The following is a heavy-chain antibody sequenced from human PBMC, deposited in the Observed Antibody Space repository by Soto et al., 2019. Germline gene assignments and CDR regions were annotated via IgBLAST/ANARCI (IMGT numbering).Heavy chain of an antibody. Sequence: PGGSLRLSCAASGFTFSSYAMSWVRQAPGEGLEWVSSISGSGGNTFYGGSVKGRFTISRDNSKSMLFLQMNTLRAEDTAVYYCATRLQDYYDYWGQGA. V-gene: IGHV3-23*01. CDR2: ISGSGGNT. D-gene: IGHD4-4*01. CDR1: GFTFSSYA. J-gene: IGHJ4*02. CDR3: ATRLQDYYDY.